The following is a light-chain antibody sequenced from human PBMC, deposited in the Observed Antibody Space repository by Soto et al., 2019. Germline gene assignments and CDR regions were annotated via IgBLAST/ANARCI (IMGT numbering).Light chain of an antibody. CDR3: QAWDSSTVV. Sequence: SSELTQPPSVSVSPGQTASITCSGDKLGDKYACWYQQKPGQSPVLVIYQDNKRPSGIPERFSGSNSGNTATLTISGTQAMYEADYYCQAWDSSTVVFGGGTKLTVL. CDR1: KLGDKY. J-gene: IGLJ2*01. V-gene: IGLV3-1*01. CDR2: QDN.